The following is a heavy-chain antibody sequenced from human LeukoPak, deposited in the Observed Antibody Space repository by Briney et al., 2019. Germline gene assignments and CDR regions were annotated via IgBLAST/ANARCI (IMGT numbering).Heavy chain of an antibody. V-gene: IGHV4-31*03. CDR3: ARAGGWFGELRRYYFDY. Sequence: SETLSLTCTVSGGSISSGGYYWSWIRQHPGKGLEWIGYIYYSGSTYYNPSLKSRVTISVDTSKNQFSLKLSSVTAADTAVYYCARAGGWFGELRRYYFDYWGQGTLVTVSS. CDR1: GGSISSGGYY. CDR2: IYYSGST. J-gene: IGHJ4*02. D-gene: IGHD3-10*01.